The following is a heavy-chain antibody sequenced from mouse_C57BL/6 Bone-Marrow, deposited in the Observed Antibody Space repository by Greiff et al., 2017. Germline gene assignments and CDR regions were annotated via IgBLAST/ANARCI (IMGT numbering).Heavy chain of an antibody. CDR1: GYTFTSYW. J-gene: IGHJ4*01. Sequence: QVQLQQPGAELVRPGTSVKLSCKASGYTFTSYWMHWVKQRPGQGLEWIGVIDPSDSYTNYNQKFKGKATLTVDTSSSTAYMQLSSLTSEDSAVYYCARSNGDWGQGTSVTVSS. CDR3: ARSNGD. V-gene: IGHV1-59*01. CDR2: IDPSDSYT.